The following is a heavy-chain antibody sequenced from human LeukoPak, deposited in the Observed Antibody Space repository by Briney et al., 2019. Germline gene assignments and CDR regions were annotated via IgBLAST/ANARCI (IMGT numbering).Heavy chain of an antibody. V-gene: IGHV3-21*01. J-gene: IGHJ4*02. CDR1: GFTFSSYS. Sequence: GGSLRLSCAASGFTFSSYSMNWVRQAPGKGLEWVSSISSSSSYIYYADSVKGRFTISRDNAQNSLYLQMNSLRAEDTAVYYCARGGVPAAKNPADYWGQGTLITVSS. D-gene: IGHD2-2*01. CDR2: ISSSSSYI. CDR3: ARGGVPAAKNPADY.